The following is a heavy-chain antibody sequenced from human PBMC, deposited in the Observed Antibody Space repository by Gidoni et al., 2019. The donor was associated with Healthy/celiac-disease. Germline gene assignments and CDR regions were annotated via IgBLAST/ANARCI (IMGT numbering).Heavy chain of an antibody. CDR3: ARDSGYGYEFDY. V-gene: IGHV3-21*01. CDR1: GFTFSSYS. Sequence: EVQLVESGGGLVKPGGSLRLSCAASGFTFSSYSMNWVRQAPGKGLEWVSSISSSSSYIYYADSVKGRFTISRDNAKNSLYLQMNSLRAEDTAVYYCARDSGYGYEFDYWGQGTLVTVSS. J-gene: IGHJ4*02. D-gene: IGHD5-18*01. CDR2: ISSSSSYI.